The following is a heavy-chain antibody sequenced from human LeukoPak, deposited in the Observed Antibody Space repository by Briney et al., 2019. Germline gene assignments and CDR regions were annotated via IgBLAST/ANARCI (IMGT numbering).Heavy chain of an antibody. D-gene: IGHD5-18*01. J-gene: IGHJ5*02. V-gene: IGHV1-46*01. CDR1: GYTFTSYY. Sequence: ASVKVSCKASGYTFTSYYMHWVRQAPGQGLEWMGIINPSGGSTSYAQKFQGRVTMTRDMSTSTVYMELSSLRSEDTAVYYCARGGGDTAMVTPFDPWGQGTLVTVSS. CDR3: ARGGGDTAMVTPFDP. CDR2: INPSGGST.